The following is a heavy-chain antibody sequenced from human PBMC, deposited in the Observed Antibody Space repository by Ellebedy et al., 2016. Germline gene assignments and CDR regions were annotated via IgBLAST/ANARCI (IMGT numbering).Heavy chain of an antibody. Sequence: SETLSLXCTVSGGSISSYYWGWIRQPPGKGLEWIGSIYYSGSTYYNPSLKSRVTISVDTSKNQFSLKLSSVTAADTAVDYCARRWLPPGWFDPWGQGTLVTVSS. J-gene: IGHJ5*02. CDR2: IYYSGST. CDR3: ARRWLPPGWFDP. D-gene: IGHD5-12*01. CDR1: GGSISSYY. V-gene: IGHV4-39*07.